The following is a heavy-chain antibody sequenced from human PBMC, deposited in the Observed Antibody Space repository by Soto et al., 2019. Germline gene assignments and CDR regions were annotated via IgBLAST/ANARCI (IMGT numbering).Heavy chain of an antibody. CDR3: TREIPYFDS. CDR2: IRSKDYGGTT. Sequence: GGSLRLSCVTSGFTFGYFSISWVRQAPGRGLEWVGFIRSKDYGGTTEYAASVKGRFAISRDDSTGIAYLQMNSLKIEDTAVYYCTREIPYFDSWGQGTLVTVSS. V-gene: IGHV3-49*02. CDR1: GFTFGYFS. J-gene: IGHJ4*02.